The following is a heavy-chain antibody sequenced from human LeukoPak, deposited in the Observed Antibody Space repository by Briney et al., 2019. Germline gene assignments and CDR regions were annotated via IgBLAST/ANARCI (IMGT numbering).Heavy chain of an antibody. Sequence: SETLPLTCAVYGGSFSGYYWSWIRQPPGKGLEWIGEINHSGSTNYNPSLKSRVTISVDTSKNQFSLKLSSVTAADTAVYYCARGVLLGYCSSTSCYNWFDPWGQGTLVTVSS. CDR2: INHSGST. D-gene: IGHD2-2*01. CDR1: GGSFSGYY. CDR3: ARGVLLGYCSSTSCYNWFDP. V-gene: IGHV4-34*01. J-gene: IGHJ5*02.